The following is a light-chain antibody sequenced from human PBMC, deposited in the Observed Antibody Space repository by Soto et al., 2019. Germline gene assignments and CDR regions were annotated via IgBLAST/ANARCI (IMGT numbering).Light chain of an antibody. J-gene: IGLJ3*02. Sequence: QSALTQPPSASGSPGQSVTISCTGTSSDVGAYNFVSWYQQHPGKAPKLLICEVSERPSGVPDRFSGSKSGNTASLTVSGLQAADEADYYCSSYAGSYHWVFGGGTKLTVL. CDR3: SSYAGSYHWV. CDR2: EVS. CDR1: SSDVGAYNF. V-gene: IGLV2-8*01.